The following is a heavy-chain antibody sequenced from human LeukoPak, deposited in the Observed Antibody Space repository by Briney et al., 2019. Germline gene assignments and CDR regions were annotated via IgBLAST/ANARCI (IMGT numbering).Heavy chain of an antibody. D-gene: IGHD6-19*01. V-gene: IGHV4-59*08. Sequence: PSETLSLTCTVSGGSISSYYWSWIRQPPGKGLEWIGHIYYSGSTNYNPSLKSRVTISVDTSKNQFSLKLSSVTAADTAVYYCARHLTVAVGGGFFDYWGQGTLVTVSS. J-gene: IGHJ4*02. CDR1: GGSISSYY. CDR3: ARHLTVAVGGGFFDY. CDR2: IYYSGST.